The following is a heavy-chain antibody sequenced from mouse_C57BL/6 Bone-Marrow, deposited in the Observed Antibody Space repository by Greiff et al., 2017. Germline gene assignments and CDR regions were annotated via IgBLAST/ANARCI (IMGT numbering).Heavy chain of an antibody. J-gene: IGHJ1*03. CDR1: GYLFTGYY. D-gene: IGHD2-2*01. CDR2: INPSTGGT. V-gene: IGHV1-42*01. CDR3: ARCGYYWYFDV. Sequence: VQLQQSGPELVKPGASVKISCKASGYLFTGYYMNWVKQSPEKSLEWIGEINPSTGGTTYNQKFKAKATLTVDKSSSTAYMQLKSLTSEDSAVYYCARCGYYWYFDVWGTGTTVTVSS.